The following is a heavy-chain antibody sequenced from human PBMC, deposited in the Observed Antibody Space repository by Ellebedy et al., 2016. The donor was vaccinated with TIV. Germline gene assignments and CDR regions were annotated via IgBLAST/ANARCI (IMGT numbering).Heavy chain of an antibody. V-gene: IGHV3-48*02. CDR1: GFMFSTYN. CDR3: AREDRVYASGNHFYYYYAMDV. Sequence: GESLKISXAASGFMFSTYNMNWVRQPPGRGLEWIAYIGSRDSTIYYADSVKGRFPISRDNAQNSLYLQMNSLRDEDTALYYCAREDRVYASGNHFYYYYAMDVWGQGTTVTVSS. J-gene: IGHJ6*02. CDR2: IGSRDSTI. D-gene: IGHD3-10*01.